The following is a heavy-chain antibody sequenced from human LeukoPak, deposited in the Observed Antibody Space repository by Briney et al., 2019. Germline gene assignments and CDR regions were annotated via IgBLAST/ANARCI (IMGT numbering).Heavy chain of an antibody. CDR3: ARDLSYYDFWGGYPHGVDV. J-gene: IGHJ6*02. D-gene: IGHD3-3*01. CDR2: TYYRSKWYN. CDR1: GDSVSSNSAA. V-gene: IGHV6-1*01. Sequence: SQTLSLTCAISGDSVSSNSAAWNWIRQSPSRGLEWLGRTYYRSKWYNDYAVSVKSRITINPDTSKNQFSLQLNSVTPEDTAVYYCARDLSYYDFWGGYPHGVDVWGQGTTVTVSS.